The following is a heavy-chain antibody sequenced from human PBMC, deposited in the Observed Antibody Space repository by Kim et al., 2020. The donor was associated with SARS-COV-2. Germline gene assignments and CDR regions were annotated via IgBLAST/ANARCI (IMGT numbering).Heavy chain of an antibody. Sequence: GSKYYADSVKGRFTISRDNSKNTLYLQMNSLRAEDTAVYYCAKDQGSGWSHWGQGTLVTVSS. V-gene: IGHV3-23*01. D-gene: IGHD6-19*01. J-gene: IGHJ4*02. CDR2: GSK. CDR3: AKDQGSGWSH.